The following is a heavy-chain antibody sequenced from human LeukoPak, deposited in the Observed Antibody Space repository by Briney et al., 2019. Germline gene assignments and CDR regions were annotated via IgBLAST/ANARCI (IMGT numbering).Heavy chain of an antibody. CDR3: ARRQLHYDFWSGDDWYFDL. D-gene: IGHD3-3*01. Sequence: PSETLSLTCTVSGGSISSSSYYWGWIRQSPGKGPEWIGSIFYTGSTYYSPSLKSRVTMPKGTSRNQFSLDLSSVTAADTAVYYCARRQLHYDFWSGDDWYFDLWGSGTLVTVSS. CDR2: IFYTGST. J-gene: IGHJ2*01. CDR1: GGSISSSSYY. V-gene: IGHV4-39*01.